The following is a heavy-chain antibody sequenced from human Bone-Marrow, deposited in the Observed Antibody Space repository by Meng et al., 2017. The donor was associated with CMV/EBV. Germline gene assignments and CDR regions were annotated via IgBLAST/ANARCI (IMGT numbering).Heavy chain of an antibody. Sequence: SGGTFSSYAISWARQAPGQGLEWMGGIIPIFGTANYAQKFQGRVTITADESTSTAYMELSSLRSEDTAVYYCAIGDQLLFYYYGMDVWGQGTTVTVSS. V-gene: IGHV1-69*01. J-gene: IGHJ6*02. CDR3: AIGDQLLFYYYGMDV. D-gene: IGHD2-2*01. CDR2: IIPIFGTA. CDR1: GGTFSSYA.